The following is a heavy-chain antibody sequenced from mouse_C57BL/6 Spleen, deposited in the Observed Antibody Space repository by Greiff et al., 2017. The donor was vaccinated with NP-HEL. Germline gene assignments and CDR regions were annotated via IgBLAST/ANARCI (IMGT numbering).Heavy chain of an antibody. D-gene: IGHD1-1*01. V-gene: IGHV6-3*01. CDR1: GFTFSNYW. J-gene: IGHJ1*03. Sequence: EVMLVESGGGLVQPGGSMKLSCVASGFTFSNYWMNWVRQSPEKGLEWVAQIRLKSDNYATHYAESVKGRFTISRDDSKSSVYLQMNNLRAEDTGIYYCTVSYYGSFWYFDVWGTGTTVTVSS. CDR2: IRLKSDNYAT. CDR3: TVSYYGSFWYFDV.